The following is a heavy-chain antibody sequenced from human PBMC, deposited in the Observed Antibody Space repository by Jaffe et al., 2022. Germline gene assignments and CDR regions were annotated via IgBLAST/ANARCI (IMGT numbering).Heavy chain of an antibody. Sequence: EVQLVESGGGLVQPGRSLRLSCSASGFSFGDSAMSWVRQAPGKGLEWVGFIRSKVYGGTTDYAASVKGRFTISRDDSKSIAYLQMDSLKTEDTAVYYCTRGVQQLLLARDHYFDYWGQGTLVTVSS. V-gene: IGHV3-49*04. CDR3: TRGVQQLLLARDHYFDY. CDR2: IRSKVYGGTT. D-gene: IGHD3-10*01. J-gene: IGHJ4*02. CDR1: GFSFGDSA.